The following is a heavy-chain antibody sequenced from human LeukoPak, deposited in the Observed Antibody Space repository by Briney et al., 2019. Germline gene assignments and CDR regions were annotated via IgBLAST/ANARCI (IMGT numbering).Heavy chain of an antibody. V-gene: IGHV3-23*01. J-gene: IGHJ4*02. CDR3: AKAQRRSRDFIDH. D-gene: IGHD3-3*01. Sequence: TGGSLRLSCAASGFTFSSYAMSWVRQAPGKGLEWVSGISGSGGSTYHADSVKGRFTISRDNSKNMLYLQMNSLRAEDTAVYYCAKAQRRSRDFIDHWGQGTLVTVSS. CDR1: GFTFSSYA. CDR2: ISGSGGST.